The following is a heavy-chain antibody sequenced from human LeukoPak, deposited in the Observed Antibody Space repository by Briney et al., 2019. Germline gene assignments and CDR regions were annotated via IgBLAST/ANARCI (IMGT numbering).Heavy chain of an antibody. CDR2: VSAYTGNT. J-gene: IGHJ4*02. CDR3: ARDPGRGTYDTSGFHY. V-gene: IGHV1-18*01. CDR1: GYTFGDYG. Sequence: ASVKVSCKASGYTFGDYGITWIRQAPGQGLEWMGWVSAYTGNTNYAQSLQGRVIMIADTSTDTAYMELRSHRSDDTAVYYRARDPGRGTYDTSGFHYWGQGTLVTVSS. D-gene: IGHD3-3*01.